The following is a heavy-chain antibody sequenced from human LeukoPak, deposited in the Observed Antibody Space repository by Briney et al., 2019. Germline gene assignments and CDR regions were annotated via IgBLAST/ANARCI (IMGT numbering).Heavy chain of an antibody. CDR3: ARDRELLMLGGLGMDV. CDR1: GGSISSYY. CDR2: IYYSGST. Sequence: PSETLSLTCTVSGGSISSYYWSWIRQPPGKGLEWIGYIYYSGSTNYNPSLKSRVTISVDTSKNQFSLKLSSVTAADTAVYYCARDRELLMLGGLGMDVWGQGTTVTVSS. D-gene: IGHD1-26*01. J-gene: IGHJ6*02. V-gene: IGHV4-59*01.